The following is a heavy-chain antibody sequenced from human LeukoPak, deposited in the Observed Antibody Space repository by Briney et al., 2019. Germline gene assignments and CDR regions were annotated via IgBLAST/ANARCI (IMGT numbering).Heavy chain of an antibody. CDR2: MNPNSGNT. D-gene: IGHD2-2*01. CDR3: ARRGRNGFVVVPAATYYYYYMDV. V-gene: IGHV1-8*03. J-gene: IGHJ6*03. Sequence: GASEKVSCKASGYTFTSYDINWVRQATGQGLEWMGWMNPNSGNTGYAQKFQGRVTITRNTSISTAYMELSSLRSEDTAVYYCARRGRNGFVVVPAATYYYYYMDVWGKGTTVTVSS. CDR1: GYTFTSYD.